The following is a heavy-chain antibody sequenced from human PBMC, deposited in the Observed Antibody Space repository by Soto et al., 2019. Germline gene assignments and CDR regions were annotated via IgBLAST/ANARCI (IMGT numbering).Heavy chain of an antibody. J-gene: IGHJ5*02. CDR1: GFTFSSYS. V-gene: IGHV3-21*01. CDR3: ASASGGFYPYNWFDP. Sequence: GGSLRLSCAASGFTFSSYSMNWVRQAPGKGLEWVSSISSSSSYIYYADSVKGRFTISRDNAENSLYLQMNSLRAEDTAVYYCASASGGFYPYNWFDPWGQGTPVPVSS. CDR2: ISSSSSYI. D-gene: IGHD3-10*01.